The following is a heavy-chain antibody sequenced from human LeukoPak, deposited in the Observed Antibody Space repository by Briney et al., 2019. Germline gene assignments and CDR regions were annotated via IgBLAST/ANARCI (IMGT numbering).Heavy chain of an antibody. CDR2: IRYDGSNK. V-gene: IGHV3-30*02. CDR1: GFTFSSYG. Sequence: PGGSLRLSCAASGFTFSSYGMHWVRQAPGKGLEWVAFIRYDGSNKYYADSVKGRFTISRDNSKNTLYLQMNSLRAEDTAVYYCAKDLYDSSGYYYDFDYWGQGTLVTVSS. CDR3: AKDLYDSSGYYYDFDY. D-gene: IGHD3-22*01. J-gene: IGHJ4*02.